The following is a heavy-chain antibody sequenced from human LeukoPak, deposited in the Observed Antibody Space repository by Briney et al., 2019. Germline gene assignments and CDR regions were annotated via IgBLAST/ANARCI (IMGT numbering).Heavy chain of an antibody. CDR3: AKDVSYYYDSSDY. CDR2: ITGSGGGT. V-gene: IGHV3-23*01. Sequence: PGGSLRLSCAASGFTFSIYAMSWVRQAPGKGLEWVSTITGSGGGTYYADSVKGRFTISRDNSKNTLYLQMNSLRAEDTAVYYCAKDVSYYYDSSDYWGQGTLVTVSS. D-gene: IGHD3-22*01. J-gene: IGHJ4*02. CDR1: GFTFSIYA.